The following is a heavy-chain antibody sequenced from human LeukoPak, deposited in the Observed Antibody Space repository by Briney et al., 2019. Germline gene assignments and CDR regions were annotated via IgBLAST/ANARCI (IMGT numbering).Heavy chain of an antibody. J-gene: IGHJ3*02. V-gene: IGHV4-39*07. CDR1: GGSISSSSYY. CDR3: ARGTDYYGSGGWGVPNDAFDI. D-gene: IGHD3-10*01. CDR2: IYYSGST. Sequence: PSETVSLTCTVSGGSISSSSYYWGWIRQPPGKGLEWIGSIYYSGSTYYNPSLKSRVTILVDTSKNQFSLKLSSVTAADTAVYYCARGTDYYGSGGWGVPNDAFDIWGQGTMVTVSS.